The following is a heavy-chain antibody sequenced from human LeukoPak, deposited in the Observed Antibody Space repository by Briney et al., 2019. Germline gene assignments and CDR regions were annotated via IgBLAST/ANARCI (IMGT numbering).Heavy chain of an antibody. CDR3: ARGTYYYDSSGSFNWFDP. D-gene: IGHD3-22*01. CDR1: GYTFTSYG. J-gene: IGHJ5*02. V-gene: IGHV1-18*01. Sequence: ASVKVSCKASGYTFTSYGISWVRQAPGQGLEWMGWTSAYNGNTNYAQKLQGRVTMTTDTSTSTAYMELRSLRSDDTAVYYCARGTYYYDSSGSFNWFDPWGQGTLVTVSS. CDR2: TSAYNGNT.